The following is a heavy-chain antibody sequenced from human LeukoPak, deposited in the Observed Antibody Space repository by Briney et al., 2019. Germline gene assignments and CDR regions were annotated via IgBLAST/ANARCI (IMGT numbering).Heavy chain of an antibody. J-gene: IGHJ5*02. V-gene: IGHV4-30-4*08. CDR1: GGTITSCDNY. Sequence: SHTLSLTCTASGGTITSCDNYWSWIRHPPGKDLVGMSYPYHGTTTNYNPSLKSRVTISVVMSTNQLSLAMSSVTAADTAVYYCARGINYCSGDSCNPTIGSFDPWGQGTLVTVSS. CDR2: PYHGTTT. D-gene: IGHD2-15*01. CDR3: ARGINYCSGDSCNPTIGSFDP.